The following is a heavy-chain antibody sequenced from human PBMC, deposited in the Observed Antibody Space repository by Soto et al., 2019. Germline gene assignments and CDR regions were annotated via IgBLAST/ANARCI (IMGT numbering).Heavy chain of an antibody. J-gene: IGHJ4*02. CDR3: ARLRSGSYLDY. CDR1: GFTVSSNY. V-gene: IGHV3-53*01. Sequence: GGSLRLSCAASGFTVSSNYMSWVRQAPGKGLEWVSVIYSGGSTYYADSVKGRFTISRDNSKNTLYLQMNSLRAEDTAVYYCARLRSGSYLDYWGQGTLVTVSS. CDR2: IYSGGST. D-gene: IGHD1-26*01.